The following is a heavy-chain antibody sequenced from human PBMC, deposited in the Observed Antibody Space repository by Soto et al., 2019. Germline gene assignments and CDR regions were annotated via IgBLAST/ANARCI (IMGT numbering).Heavy chain of an antibody. Sequence: SESRSLTCAVSGASMSSGNYYWSWIRHPAGKGLEWIGFISYGGSTYYSACLKRRFTISLDTTKNQFSLNRSFATGADPAVYYCVTRCPPAPGHSTFDLWGEASLVTVSS. CDR3: VTRCPPAPGHSTFDL. J-gene: IGHJ4*02. D-gene: IGHD2-15*01. CDR2: ISYGGST. V-gene: IGHV4-30-4*01. CDR1: GASMSSGNYY.